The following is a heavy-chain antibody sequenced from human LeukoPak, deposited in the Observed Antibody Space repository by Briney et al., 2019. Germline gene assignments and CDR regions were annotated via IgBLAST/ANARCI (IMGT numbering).Heavy chain of an antibody. CDR2: ISGSGGST. Sequence: GGSLRLSCAASGFTFSSYGMSWVRQAPGKGLEWVSGISGSGGSTYYADSVKGRFTISRDNSKNTLYLQMNSLRAEDTAVYYCAKFGDILTGYPYYFDYWGQGTLVTVSS. J-gene: IGHJ4*02. CDR1: GFTFSSYG. CDR3: AKFGDILTGYPYYFDY. V-gene: IGHV3-23*01. D-gene: IGHD3-9*01.